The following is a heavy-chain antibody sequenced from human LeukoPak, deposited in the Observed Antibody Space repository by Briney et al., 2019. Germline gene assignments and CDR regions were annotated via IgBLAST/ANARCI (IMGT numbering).Heavy chain of an antibody. CDR1: GDSITSYF. CDR3: ARDGEQQLADY. J-gene: IGHJ4*02. D-gene: IGHD6-13*01. V-gene: IGHV4-59*12. Sequence: SETLSLTCTVSGDSITSYFWSWIRQPPGKGLEWVGYIFYSGITNYNPSLKSRVTISVDTSKNQFSLKLSSVTAADTAVYYCARDGEQQLADYWGQGTLVTVSS. CDR2: IFYSGIT.